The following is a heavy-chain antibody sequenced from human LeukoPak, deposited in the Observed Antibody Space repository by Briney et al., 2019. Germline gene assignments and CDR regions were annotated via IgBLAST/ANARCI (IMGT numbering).Heavy chain of an antibody. Sequence: SETLSLTCTVSGGSISSSSYYWGWLRQPPGKGLEWIGSIYYSGSTYYNPSLKSRVTISVDTSKNQFSLKLSSVTAADTAVYYCARLSPLQQLVAVDYWGQGTLVTVSS. J-gene: IGHJ4*02. D-gene: IGHD6-13*01. CDR3: ARLSPLQQLVAVDY. CDR2: IYYSGST. CDR1: GGSISSSSYY. V-gene: IGHV4-39*01.